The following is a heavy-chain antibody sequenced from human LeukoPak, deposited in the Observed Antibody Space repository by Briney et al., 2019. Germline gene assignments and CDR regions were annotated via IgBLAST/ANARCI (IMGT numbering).Heavy chain of an antibody. CDR2: INHSGST. J-gene: IGHJ6*04. CDR1: GGSFSGYY. V-gene: IGHV4-34*01. Sequence: SETLSLTCAVYGGSFSGYYWSWIRQPPGKGLEWIGEINHSGSTNYNPSLKSRVTISVDTSKNQFSLKLSPVTAADTAVYYCARIGCSGGSCYLNYYYGMDVWGKGTTVTVSS. D-gene: IGHD2-15*01. CDR3: ARIGCSGGSCYLNYYYGMDV.